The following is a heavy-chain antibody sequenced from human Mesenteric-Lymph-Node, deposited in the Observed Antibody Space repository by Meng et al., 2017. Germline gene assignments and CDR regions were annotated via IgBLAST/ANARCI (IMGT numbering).Heavy chain of an antibody. CDR1: GYIFTNYD. J-gene: IGHJ2*01. V-gene: IGHV1-18*01. CDR3: ARYVPNGSFWYFDF. D-gene: IGHD6-13*01. Sequence: VQSGADAKKTGASMEVSCKASGYIFTNYDISWVRQAPGQGLEWMGWISVKNGEAKYPQNFQGRVTMTTDTTTSTAYMELRSLTSDDTAVYYCARYVPNGSFWYFDFWGRGTLVTVSS. CDR2: ISVKNGEA.